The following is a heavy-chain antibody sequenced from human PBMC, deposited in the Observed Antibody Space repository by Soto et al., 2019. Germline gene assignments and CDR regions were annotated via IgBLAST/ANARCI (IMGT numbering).Heavy chain of an antibody. CDR3: AWGAGWYAVHS. V-gene: IGHV4-4*02. D-gene: IGHD6-19*01. CDR1: GDSVSSPYY. J-gene: IGHJ4*02. CDR2: VVHTGTT. Sequence: QVQLQESGPGLVKPSGTLSLTCAVSGDSVSSPYYWCGVRQPPGKGLERIGEVVHTGTTSYNPSLRSRVTILMEKSLTQFSLDLRSVTAAHTAVYYCAWGAGWYAVHSWGTGTLV.